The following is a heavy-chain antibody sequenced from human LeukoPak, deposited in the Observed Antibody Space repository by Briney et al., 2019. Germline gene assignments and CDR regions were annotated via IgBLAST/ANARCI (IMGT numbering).Heavy chain of an antibody. CDR2: INPNSGGT. V-gene: IGHV1-2*02. CDR3: ARDPGSNGDWFDP. CDR1: GYTFTGYY. D-gene: IGHD6-25*01. Sequence: GASVKVSCKASGYTFTGYYMHWVRQAPGQGLEWMGWINPNSGGTNYAQKFQGRVTMTRDTSISTAYMELSRLRSDDTAVYYCARDPGSNGDWFDPWGQGTLVTVSS. J-gene: IGHJ5*02.